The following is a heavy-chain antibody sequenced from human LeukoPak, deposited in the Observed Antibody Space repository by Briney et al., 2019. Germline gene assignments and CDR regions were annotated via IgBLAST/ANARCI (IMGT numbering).Heavy chain of an antibody. V-gene: IGHV1-46*01. CDR3: ARDVGSLEVFDY. Sequence: ASVKVSCKASGYTFTSYYMHWVRQAPGQGLEWMGIINPSGGSTSYAQKFQGRVTMTRDTSISTAYMELISLISDDTAVYYCARDVGSLEVFDYWGQGTLVTVSS. D-gene: IGHD3-10*01. J-gene: IGHJ4*02. CDR2: INPSGGST. CDR1: GYTFTSYY.